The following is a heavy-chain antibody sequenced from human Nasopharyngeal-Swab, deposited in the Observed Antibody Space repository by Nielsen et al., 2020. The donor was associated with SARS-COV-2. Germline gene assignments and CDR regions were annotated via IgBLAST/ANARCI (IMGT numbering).Heavy chain of an antibody. J-gene: IGHJ4*02. D-gene: IGHD6-13*01. CDR3: ARTIIAAAEGYFDY. CDR1: GGSISSYY. CDR2: IYYSGST. Sequence: SETLSLTCTVSGGSISSYYWSWIRQPPGKGLEWIGYIYYSGSTNYNPSLKSRVTISVDTSKNQFSLKLSSVTAADMAVYYCARTIIAAAEGYFDYWGQGTLVTVSS. V-gene: IGHV4-59*01.